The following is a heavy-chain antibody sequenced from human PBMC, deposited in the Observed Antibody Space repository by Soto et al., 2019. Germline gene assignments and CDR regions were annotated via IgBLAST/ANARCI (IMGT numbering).Heavy chain of an antibody. CDR2: IYYSGST. CDR3: CVSHWYFGAGIDS. J-gene: IGHJ5*01. CDR1: GGSISSGGYY. V-gene: IGHV4-31*03. Sequence: QVQLQESGPGLVKPSQTLSLTCTVSGGSISSGGYYWSWIRQHPGKGLEWFGYIYYSGSTYYNPSLTRRVTMSVGTSKNYFSEMRVSVLGADAPGYYCCVSHWYFGAGIDSWGQGTPVTVSS. D-gene: IGHD6-13*01.